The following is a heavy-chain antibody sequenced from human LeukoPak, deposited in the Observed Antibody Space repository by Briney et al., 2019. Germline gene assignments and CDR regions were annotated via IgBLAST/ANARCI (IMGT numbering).Heavy chain of an antibody. CDR3: ARETSLGY. Sequence: GGSLRLSCAASGFTFRSYGMHWVRQAPGKGLEWVAVISYDGSNKYQTDSVKGRFTISRDNAKNSLYLEMNSLRAEDTAVYYCARETSLGYWGQGTLVTVSS. J-gene: IGHJ4*02. V-gene: IGHV3-30*03. CDR2: ISYDGSNK. CDR1: GFTFRSYG.